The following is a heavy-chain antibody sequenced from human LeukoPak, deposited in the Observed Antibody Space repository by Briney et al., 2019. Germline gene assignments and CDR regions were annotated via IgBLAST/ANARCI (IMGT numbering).Heavy chain of an antibody. J-gene: IGHJ3*02. CDR1: RFTFSSYS. CDR2: ISSSSSTI. D-gene: IGHD2-15*01. CDR3: AKRGYCRGGTCFSHDAFDI. Sequence: GGSLRLSCAASRFTFSSYSMNWVRQAPGKGLEWVSYISSSSSTIYYADSVKGRFTISRDNAKNSLYLQMNSLRAEDTAVYYCAKRGYCRGGTCFSHDAFDIWGQGTMVTVSS. V-gene: IGHV3-48*01.